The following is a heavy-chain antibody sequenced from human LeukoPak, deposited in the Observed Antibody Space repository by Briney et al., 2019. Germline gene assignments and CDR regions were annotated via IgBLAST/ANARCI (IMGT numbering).Heavy chain of an antibody. CDR3: ARSKRMTAIPADAFDI. V-gene: IGHV1-8*01. Sequence: ASVKVSCKASGYTFTSYDINWVRQATGQGLEWMGWMNPNSGNTGYAQKFQGRVTMTRNTSISTAYMELSSLRSEDTAVYYCARSKRMTAIPADAFDIWAKGQWLPSLQ. CDR1: GYTFTSYD. D-gene: IGHD2-21*02. J-gene: IGHJ3*02. CDR2: MNPNSGNT.